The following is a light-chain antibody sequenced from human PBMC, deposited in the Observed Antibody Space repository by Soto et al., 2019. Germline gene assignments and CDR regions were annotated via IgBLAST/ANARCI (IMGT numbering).Light chain of an antibody. J-gene: IGLJ1*01. CDR3: ESYAGSNTYV. Sequence: QSVLTQPPSASGSPGQSVTISCTGTKNDIGVYDFVSWYQHHPGKAPRLIIYEVVQRPSGVPDRFSGSKSGNTASLTVSGLQAADEADYFCESYAGSNTYVSGSGTKVTVL. CDR1: KNDIGVYDF. CDR2: EVV. V-gene: IGLV2-8*01.